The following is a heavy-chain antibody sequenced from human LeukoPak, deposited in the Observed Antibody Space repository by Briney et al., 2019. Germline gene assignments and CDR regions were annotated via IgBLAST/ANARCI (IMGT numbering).Heavy chain of an antibody. V-gene: IGHV3-30*01. J-gene: IGHJ4*02. D-gene: IGHD2-2*01. CDR1: GFTFSSYA. CDR2: ISYDGSNK. Sequence: PGGSLRLSCAASGFTFSSYAMHWVRQAPGKGLEWVAVISYDGSNKYYADSVKGRFTISRDNSKTTLYLQMNSLRAEDTAVYYCARDSTNFDYWGQGTLVTVSS. CDR3: ARDSTNFDY.